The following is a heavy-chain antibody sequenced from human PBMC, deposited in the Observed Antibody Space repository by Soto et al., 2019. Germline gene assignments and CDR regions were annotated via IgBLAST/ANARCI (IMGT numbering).Heavy chain of an antibody. D-gene: IGHD5-12*01. Sequence: ALVKVSCKASGYTLFTYDISWVRQAPGQGLEWMGWISTYSGDTKYAQKFQGRVTMTTDTSTTTAYLELRSLRSDDTAVYYCARHHGPTTSENWFDPWGQGTLVTVSS. CDR1: GYTLFTYD. CDR2: ISTYSGDT. J-gene: IGHJ5*02. CDR3: ARHHGPTTSENWFDP. V-gene: IGHV1-18*01.